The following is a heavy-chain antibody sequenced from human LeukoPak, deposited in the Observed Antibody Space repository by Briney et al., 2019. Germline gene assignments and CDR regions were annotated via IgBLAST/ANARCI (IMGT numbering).Heavy chain of an antibody. Sequence: PSETLSLTCAVSGYSISSGYYWGWIRQPPGKGLEWIGSIYHSGSTYYNPSLKSRVTISVDTSKNQFSLKLSSVTAADTAVYYCARDHAMIVVVKTLFDPWGQGTLVTVSS. J-gene: IGHJ5*02. V-gene: IGHV4-38-2*02. D-gene: IGHD3-22*01. CDR2: IYHSGST. CDR1: GYSISSGYY. CDR3: ARDHAMIVVVKTLFDP.